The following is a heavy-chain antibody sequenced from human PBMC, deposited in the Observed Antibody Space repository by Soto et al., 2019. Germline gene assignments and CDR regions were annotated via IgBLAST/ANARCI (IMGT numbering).Heavy chain of an antibody. D-gene: IGHD2-2*01. CDR3: ARGGGSTKVDY. CDR1: GGSITSSGYY. V-gene: IGHV4-31*03. Sequence: QVQLQESGPGLVKPSQTLSLTCTVSGGSITSSGYYWSWIRQHPGEGLEWIGFTSNSGSTSYNPSRKSRVTISVDTPSNQFSLNLKSVTAADTAVYYCARGGGSTKVDYWGQGTLVTVSP. CDR2: TSNSGST. J-gene: IGHJ4*02.